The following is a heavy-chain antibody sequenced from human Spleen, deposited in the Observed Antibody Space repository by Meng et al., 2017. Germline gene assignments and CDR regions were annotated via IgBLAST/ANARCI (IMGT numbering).Heavy chain of an antibody. V-gene: IGHV1-2*06. CDR1: GYTFTDYY. CDR3: AREKSPGHFDY. CDR2: INPNSGGT. J-gene: IGHJ4*02. Sequence: QVQLVQSGAEVRKPGASVKVSCEASGYTFTDYYMHWVRQAPGQGLEWMGRINPNSGGTNYAQKFQGRVSMTRDTSITTAYMELSSLRSEDTAVYYCAREKSPGHFDYWGQGTLVTVSS.